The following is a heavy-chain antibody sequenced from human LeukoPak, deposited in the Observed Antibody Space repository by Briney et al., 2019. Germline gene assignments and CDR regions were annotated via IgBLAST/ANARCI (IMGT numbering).Heavy chain of an antibody. J-gene: IGHJ3*02. CDR2: ISPKSGGK. D-gene: IGHD2-15*01. V-gene: IGHV1-2*02. CDR1: GYTFIDFY. CDR3: ARGRVRCSGGNCYSYAFDI. Sequence: ASVKVSFKASGYTFIDFYMHWVRQAPGQGLEWIGWISPKSGGKNYAQKFKGRLTVTRDTSISTAYMELSWLTSDDTALYYCARGRVRCSGGNCYSYAFDIWGQGTMVTVSS.